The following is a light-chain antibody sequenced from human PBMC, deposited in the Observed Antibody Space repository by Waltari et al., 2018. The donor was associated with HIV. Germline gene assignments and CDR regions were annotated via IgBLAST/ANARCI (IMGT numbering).Light chain of an antibody. CDR2: SDD. J-gene: IGLJ3*02. CDR1: NSNIGSNT. Sequence: QSVLTQPPSASGTPGQRVTISCSGSNSNIGSNTVSWYQQLPGTAPKLLIYSDDQLPSGVPDLFSGSKSGTSASLAISGLQSEDEADYYCAVWDDGLNGPEFGGGTKLTVL. V-gene: IGLV1-44*01. CDR3: AVWDDGLNGPE.